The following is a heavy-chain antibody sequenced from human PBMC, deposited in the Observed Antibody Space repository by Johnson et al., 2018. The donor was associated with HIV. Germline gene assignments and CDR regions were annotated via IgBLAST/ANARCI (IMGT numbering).Heavy chain of an antibody. CDR1: GFTFRNYA. J-gene: IGHJ3*02. V-gene: IGHV3-30*03. D-gene: IGHD3-22*01. CDR3: ARRVGMIVVDRGAYDI. Sequence: QVQLVESGGGVVQPGTSLRLSCAASGFTFRNYAMHWVRQAPGKGLEWVSGISVDGYIKYYADSVKGRFPIASDNSKNTLYLQMNSLRAEDTAVYYCARRVGMIVVDRGAYDIWGQGTMVTVSS. CDR2: ISVDGYIK.